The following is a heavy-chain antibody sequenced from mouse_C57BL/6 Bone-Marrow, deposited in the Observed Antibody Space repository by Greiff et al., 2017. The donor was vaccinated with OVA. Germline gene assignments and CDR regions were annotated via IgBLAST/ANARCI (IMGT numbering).Heavy chain of an antibody. CDR2: IDPSDSYT. J-gene: IGHJ2*01. D-gene: IGHD1-1*01. Sequence: QVQLQQSGAELVRPGTSVKLSCKASGYTFTSYWMHWVKQRPGQGLEWIGVIDPSDSYTNYNQKFKGKATLTVDTSSSTAYMQLSSLTSEDSAVYYCARYYYGSSLFDYWGQGTTLTVSS. V-gene: IGHV1-59*01. CDR1: GYTFTSYW. CDR3: ARYYYGSSLFDY.